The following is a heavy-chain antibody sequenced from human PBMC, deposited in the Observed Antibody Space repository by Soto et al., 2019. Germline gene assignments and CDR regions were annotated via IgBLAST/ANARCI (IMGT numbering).Heavy chain of an antibody. D-gene: IGHD1-1*01. CDR1: GYTFSNYG. CDR3: ARLGRRDAYNPTNYLYYGMDV. Sequence: ASVKVSCKASGYTFSNYGISWVRQAPGQGLEWMTWISPYNGNTKYAQKFQGRVTMTTDTSTKTVYMELRSLRSDDTAVYHCARLGRRDAYNPTNYLYYGMDVWGQGTTVTVSS. V-gene: IGHV1-18*01. J-gene: IGHJ6*02. CDR2: ISPYNGNT.